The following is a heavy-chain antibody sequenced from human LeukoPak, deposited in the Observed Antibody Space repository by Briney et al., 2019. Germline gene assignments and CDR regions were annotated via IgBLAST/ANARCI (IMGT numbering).Heavy chain of an antibody. D-gene: IGHD3-22*01. CDR1: GFTFSSYS. V-gene: IGHV3-21*01. CDR2: ISSSGVYI. CDR3: AKAGGGSNSGYKFDY. J-gene: IGHJ4*02. Sequence: GGSLRLSCAASGFTFSSYSMNWVRQAPGKGLEWVSSISSSGVYIYYADSVKGRFTISRDNAKNSLSLQMNSLRAEDTAVHYCAKAGGGSNSGYKFDYWGQGTLVTVSS.